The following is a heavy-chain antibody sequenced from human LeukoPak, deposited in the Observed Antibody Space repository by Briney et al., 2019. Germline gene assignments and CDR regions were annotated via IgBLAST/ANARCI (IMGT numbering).Heavy chain of an antibody. Sequence: PSETLSLTCDVSSYSISSSNWWGWIRPPPGKGLEWIGYIFYSGSTNYNPSLKSRVTMSVDTSKNQFSLKLNSVTALDTAVYYCVRGLPSRGWLDPWGQGTLVTVSS. CDR1: SYSISSSNW. D-gene: IGHD4-17*01. CDR3: VRGLPSRGWLDP. CDR2: IFYSGST. V-gene: IGHV4-28*06. J-gene: IGHJ5*02.